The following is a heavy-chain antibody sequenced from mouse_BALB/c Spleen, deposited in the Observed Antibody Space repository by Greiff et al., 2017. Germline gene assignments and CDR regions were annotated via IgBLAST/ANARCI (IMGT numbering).Heavy chain of an antibody. V-gene: IGHV2-9*02. CDR1: GFSLTSYG. CDR2: IWAGGST. Sequence: VKLMESGPGLVAPSQSLSITCTVSGFSLTSYGVHWVRQPPGKGLEWLGVIWAGGSTNYNSALMSRLSISKDNSKSQVFLKMNSLQTDDTAMYYCARGDNYWFAYWGQGTLVTVSA. J-gene: IGHJ3*01. D-gene: IGHD1-3*01. CDR3: ARGDNYWFAY.